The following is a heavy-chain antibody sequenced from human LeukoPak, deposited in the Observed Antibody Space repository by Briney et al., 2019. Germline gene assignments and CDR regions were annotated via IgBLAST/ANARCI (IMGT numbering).Heavy chain of an antibody. Sequence: TGGSLRLSCAASGFTFSSYAMSWVRQAPGKGLEWVSAISGSGGSTYYADSVKGRFTISRDNSKNTLYLQMNSLRAEDTAVYYCAKDRRYYDSSGAIWGQGTMVTVSS. V-gene: IGHV3-23*01. CDR2: ISGSGGST. CDR1: GFTFSSYA. D-gene: IGHD3-22*01. J-gene: IGHJ3*02. CDR3: AKDRRYYDSSGAI.